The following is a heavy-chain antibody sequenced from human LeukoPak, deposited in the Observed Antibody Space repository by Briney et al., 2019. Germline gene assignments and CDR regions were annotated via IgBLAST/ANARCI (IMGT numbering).Heavy chain of an antibody. CDR1: GFTFSNYW. CDR3: AKHITAAAGPYFDY. CDR2: INPGGSST. V-gene: IGHV3-74*01. Sequence: GGSPRLSCAASGFTFSNYWMHWVRQVPGKGLVWVSRINPGGSSTTYADSVKGRFTISRDNSKNTLYLQMNSLRAEDTAVYYCAKHITAAAGPYFDYWGQGTLVTVSS. D-gene: IGHD6-13*01. J-gene: IGHJ4*02.